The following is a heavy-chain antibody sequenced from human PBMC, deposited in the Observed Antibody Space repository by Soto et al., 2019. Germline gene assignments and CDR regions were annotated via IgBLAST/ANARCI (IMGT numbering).Heavy chain of an antibody. Sequence: QITLKESGPPLVKPTQTLTLTCTFSGFSLSTSGVGVGWIRQPPGKALEWLALIYWDGDERYSPSLRTRLTITKDTSKSQVVLTMTNMDPVDTATYSCSHRSSTSGVFDYWGQGTLVTVSS. CDR3: SHRSSTSGVFDY. CDR2: IYWDGDE. D-gene: IGHD2-2*01. CDR1: GFSLSTSGVG. J-gene: IGHJ4*02. V-gene: IGHV2-5*02.